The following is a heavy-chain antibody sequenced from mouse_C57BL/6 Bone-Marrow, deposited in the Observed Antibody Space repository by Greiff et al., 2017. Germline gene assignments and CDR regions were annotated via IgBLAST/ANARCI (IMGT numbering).Heavy chain of an antibody. CDR2: IYPRDGST. V-gene: IGHV1-85*01. CDR1: GYTFTSYD. J-gene: IGHJ1*03. D-gene: IGHD1-1*01. CDR3: ARDYCSSYWYFDV. Sequence: QVQLKQSGPELVKPGASVTLSCKASGYTFTSYDINWVKQRPGQGLERIGWIYPRDGSTKYNEKFKGKATLTVDTSSSTAYMGLHSLTSEDSAVYFCARDYCSSYWYFDVWGTGTTVTVSS.